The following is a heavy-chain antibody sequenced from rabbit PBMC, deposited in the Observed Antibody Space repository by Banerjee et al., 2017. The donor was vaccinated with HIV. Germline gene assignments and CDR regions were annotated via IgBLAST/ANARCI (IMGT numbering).Heavy chain of an antibody. CDR3: ARDFSAWNL. V-gene: IGHV1S40*01. CDR2: IYAGSSGYT. D-gene: IGHD4-1*01. Sequence: QSLEESGGDLVKPGASLTLTCTASGFSFSSNYWICWVRQAPGKGLEWIACIYAGSSGYTWYASWAKGRFTISKSSSSTVTLQMTSLTAADTSTYFCARDFSAWNLWGPGTLVTVS. CDR1: GFSFSSNYW. J-gene: IGHJ4*01.